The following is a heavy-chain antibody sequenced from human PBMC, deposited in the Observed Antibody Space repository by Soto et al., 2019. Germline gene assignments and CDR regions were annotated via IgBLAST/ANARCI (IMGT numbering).Heavy chain of an antibody. J-gene: IGHJ4*02. CDR1: GGTFSSYA. CDR2: IIPIFGTA. Sequence: ASVKVSCKASGGTFSSYAISWVRQATGQGLEWMGGIIPIFGTASYAQKFQGRVTITADESTSTAYMELSSLRSEDTAVYYCARNYYDSSGYYYFDYWGQGTLVTVSS. V-gene: IGHV1-69*13. D-gene: IGHD3-22*01. CDR3: ARNYYDSSGYYYFDY.